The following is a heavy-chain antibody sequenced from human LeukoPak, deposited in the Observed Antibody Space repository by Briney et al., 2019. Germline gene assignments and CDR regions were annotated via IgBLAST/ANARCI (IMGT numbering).Heavy chain of an antibody. CDR3: ARDTSGIAVAGTVD. Sequence: GASVKVSCKASGYTFTSYYMHWVRQAPGQGLEWVGIINPSGGSISYAQKFQGRVTMTRDTSTGTVYMELSSLRSEDTAVYYCARDTSGIAVAGTVDWGQGTLVTVSS. CDR2: INPSGGSI. CDR1: GYTFTSYY. J-gene: IGHJ4*02. V-gene: IGHV1-46*01. D-gene: IGHD6-19*01.